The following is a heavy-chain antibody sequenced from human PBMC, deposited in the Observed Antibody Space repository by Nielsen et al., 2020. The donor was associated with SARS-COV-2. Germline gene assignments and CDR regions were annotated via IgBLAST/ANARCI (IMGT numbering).Heavy chain of an antibody. CDR3: ARDPGYYYMDV. CDR1: GFTFSSYW. V-gene: IGHV3-74*01. CDR2: INSDGSST. D-gene: IGHD3-10*01. Sequence: GESLKISCAASGFTFSSYWMHWVRHAHRQELVWVSRINSDGSSTSYADSVKGRFTISRDNAKNTLYLQMNSLRAEDTAVYYCARDPGYYYMDVWGKGTTVTVSS. J-gene: IGHJ6*03.